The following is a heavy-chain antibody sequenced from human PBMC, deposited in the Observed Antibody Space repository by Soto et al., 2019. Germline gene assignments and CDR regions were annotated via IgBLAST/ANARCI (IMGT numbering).Heavy chain of an antibody. Sequence: QVQLVQSGAEVKTPGASVTVSCKASGYTFTSDGISWVRQAPGPGLEWMGWIRAYNGNTNYAQKLQGRVTMTTDTYTSPAYMELSSRRSDDTAVYYCARELPTMDVWGQGTTVTVSS. V-gene: IGHV1-18*01. CDR1: GYTFTSDG. CDR2: IRAYNGNT. J-gene: IGHJ6*02. CDR3: ARELPTMDV.